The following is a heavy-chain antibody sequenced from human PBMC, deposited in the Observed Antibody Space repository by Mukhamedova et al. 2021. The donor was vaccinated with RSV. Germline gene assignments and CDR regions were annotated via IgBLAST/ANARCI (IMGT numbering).Heavy chain of an antibody. D-gene: IGHD6-19*01. Sequence: EYMGWISTYNGNTNFAQKLQGRVTMTTDTSTSTAYMELRSLRPDDTAVYYCAREDSGWYDYWGRGTLVTVSS. CDR2: ISTYNGNT. J-gene: IGHJ4*02. V-gene: IGHV1-18*01. CDR3: AREDSGWYDY.